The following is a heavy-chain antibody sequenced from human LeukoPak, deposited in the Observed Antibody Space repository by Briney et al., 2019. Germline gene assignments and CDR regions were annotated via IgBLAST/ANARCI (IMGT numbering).Heavy chain of an antibody. CDR1: GFTFRSYA. D-gene: IGHD2-2*01. Sequence: PGGSLRLSCAASGFTFRSYAMSWVRQAPGKGLEWVSAISGSGDTTYYADSVKGRFTISRDNSKNTLYLQMNCLRPEDTAVYYCAKVGARGCSSSTCFIYWGQGTLVTVSS. J-gene: IGHJ4*02. V-gene: IGHV3-23*01. CDR3: AKVGARGCSSSTCFIY. CDR2: ISGSGDTT.